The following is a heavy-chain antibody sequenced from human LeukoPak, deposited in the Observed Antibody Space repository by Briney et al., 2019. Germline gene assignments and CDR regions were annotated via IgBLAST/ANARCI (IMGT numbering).Heavy chain of an antibody. J-gene: IGHJ4*02. D-gene: IGHD2-21*02. CDR2: IYYSGST. Sequence: SETLSLTCTVSGGSNSSYYWSWIRQPPGKGLEWIGYIYYSGSTNYNPSLKSRVTISVDTSKNQFSLKLSSVTAADTAVYYCARANHCGGDCYSQDYWGQGTLVTVSS. V-gene: IGHV4-59*01. CDR1: GGSNSSYY. CDR3: ARANHCGGDCYSQDY.